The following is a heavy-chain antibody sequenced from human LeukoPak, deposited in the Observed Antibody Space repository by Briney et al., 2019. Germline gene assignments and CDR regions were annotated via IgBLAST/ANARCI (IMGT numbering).Heavy chain of an antibody. Sequence: GGSLRLSCAASGFTFSSYAMSWVRQAPGKGLEWVSGISGSGDNTYYADSVKGRFTISRDNSKNTLYVQVNSLGTEDTAAYHCAKGSYYDSSGSSYFDYWGQGTLVTVSS. CDR1: GFTFSSYA. D-gene: IGHD3-22*01. CDR2: ISGSGDNT. CDR3: AKGSYYDSSGSSYFDY. J-gene: IGHJ4*02. V-gene: IGHV3-23*01.